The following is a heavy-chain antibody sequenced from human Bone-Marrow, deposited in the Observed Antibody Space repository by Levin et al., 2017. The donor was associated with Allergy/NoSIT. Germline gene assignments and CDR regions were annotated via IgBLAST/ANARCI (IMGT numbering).Heavy chain of an antibody. J-gene: IGHJ4*02. D-gene: IGHD6-19*01. CDR2: INHSGST. CDR3: ARGCSGWPPAIDY. CDR1: GGSFSGYY. Sequence: SETLSLTCAVYGGSFSGYYWSWIRQPPGKGLEWIGEINHSGSTNYNPSLKSRVTISVDTSKNQFSLKLSSVTAADTAVYYCARGCSGWPPAIDYWGQGTLVTVSS. V-gene: IGHV4-34*01.